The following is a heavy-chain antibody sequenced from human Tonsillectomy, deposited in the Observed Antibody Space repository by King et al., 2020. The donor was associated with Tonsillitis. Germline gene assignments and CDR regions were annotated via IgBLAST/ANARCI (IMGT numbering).Heavy chain of an antibody. CDR2: VSSHGSNG. D-gene: IGHD2/OR15-2a*01. Sequence: VQLVESGGGVVQPGRSLRLSCAASEFTFSNHAFHWVRQAPGKGLEWVAVVSSHGSNGFYADSVKGRFTISRDNSKNSLYLQMNALKADDTAVYYCARDNSCWYGAFDIWGQGTVVSVSS. V-gene: IGHV3-30-3*01. CDR1: EFTFSNHA. CDR3: ARDNSCWYGAFDI. J-gene: IGHJ3*02.